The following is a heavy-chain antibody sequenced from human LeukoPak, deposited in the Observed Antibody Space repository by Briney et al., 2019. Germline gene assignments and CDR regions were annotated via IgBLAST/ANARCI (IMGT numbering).Heavy chain of an antibody. D-gene: IGHD1-1*01. CDR3: AKEGTSNWFDP. CDR1: GGSISSSSYY. J-gene: IGHJ5*02. V-gene: IGHV4-39*07. Sequence: SETLSLTCTVSGGSISSSSYYWGWIRQPPGKGLEWIGSIYYSGSTNYNPSLKSRVTISVDTSKNQFSLKLSSVTAADTAVYYCAKEGTSNWFDPWGQGTLVTVSS. CDR2: IYYSGST.